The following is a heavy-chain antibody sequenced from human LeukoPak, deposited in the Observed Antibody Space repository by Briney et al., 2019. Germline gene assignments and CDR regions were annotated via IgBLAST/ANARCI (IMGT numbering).Heavy chain of an antibody. D-gene: IGHD5-18*01. CDR1: GGSISSHY. CDR3: SRGLSYGFVY. Sequence: SETLSLTCTVSGGSISSHYWSWIRQPPGKGLEWIGYIYYGVNTYYNPSLKSRITISADTSKNQFSLMLSSVTAADTAVYYCSRGLSYGFVYWGQGTLVTVSS. J-gene: IGHJ4*02. V-gene: IGHV4-59*11. CDR2: IYYGVNT.